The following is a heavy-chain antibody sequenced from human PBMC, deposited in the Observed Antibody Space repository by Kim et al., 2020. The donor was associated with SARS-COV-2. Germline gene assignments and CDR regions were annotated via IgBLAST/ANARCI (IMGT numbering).Heavy chain of an antibody. CDR1: GFTFGDYA. Sequence: GGSLRLSCTASGFTFGDYAMSWVRQAPGKGLEWVGFIRSKAYGGTTEYAASVKGRFTISRDDSKSIAYLQMNSLKTEDTAVYYCTRAPSGVDYWGQGTLVTVSS. J-gene: IGHJ4*02. V-gene: IGHV3-49*04. CDR3: TRAPSGVDY. D-gene: IGHD1-26*01. CDR2: IRSKAYGGTT.